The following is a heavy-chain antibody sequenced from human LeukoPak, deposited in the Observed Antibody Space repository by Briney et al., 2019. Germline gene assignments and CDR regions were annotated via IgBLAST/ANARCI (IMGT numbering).Heavy chain of an antibody. D-gene: IGHD3-10*01. V-gene: IGHV3-48*03. Sequence: PGGSLRLSCAASGYSLNNHDINWVRQAPGKGLEWVSFISITGTSIHYADAVKGRFPISRDNANNSLDLQMTKLRGEDTAIYYCLTNEWVGGSLHVYWGQGILVTVSS. CDR2: ISITGTSI. CDR3: LTNEWVGGSLHVY. J-gene: IGHJ4*02. CDR1: GYSLNNHD.